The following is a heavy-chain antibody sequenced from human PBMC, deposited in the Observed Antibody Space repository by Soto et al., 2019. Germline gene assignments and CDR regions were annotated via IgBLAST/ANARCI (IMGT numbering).Heavy chain of an antibody. CDR3: VRNLAHGYTGNV. Sequence: QVQLQESGPGLVKPSQTLSLACSVSGAIVTSGENYWSWVRQPPGRGLEWVGYIYDSGITYYTPALRSRVTLSLDRPNNEVSLKLSSVTAADTAVYFCVRNLAHGYTGNVWGRGAMVTVSS. CDR2: IYDSGIT. CDR1: GAIVTSGENY. D-gene: IGHD5-18*01. V-gene: IGHV4-30-4*01. J-gene: IGHJ3*01.